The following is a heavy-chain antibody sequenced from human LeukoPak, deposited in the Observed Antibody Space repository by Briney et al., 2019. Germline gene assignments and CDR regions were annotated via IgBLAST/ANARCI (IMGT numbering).Heavy chain of an antibody. J-gene: IGHJ4*02. CDR3: ARHESTNWYYYDSSGYPDY. D-gene: IGHD3-22*01. CDR1: GGSVTSTNW. Sequence: SETLSLTCDVSGGSVTSTNWWTWVRQPPGKGLEWIGEVHLDGRTNYNPSLKSRLIMSVDLPENHISLKLTSVTAADTAVYYCARHESTNWYYYDSSGYPDYWGQGTLVTVSS. V-gene: IGHV4-4*02. CDR2: VHLDGRT.